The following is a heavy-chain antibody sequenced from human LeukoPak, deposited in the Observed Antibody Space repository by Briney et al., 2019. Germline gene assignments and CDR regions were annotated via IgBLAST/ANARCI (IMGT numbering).Heavy chain of an antibody. J-gene: IGHJ4*02. V-gene: IGHV3-30-3*01. D-gene: IGHD6-19*01. CDR2: ISYDGSNK. CDR3: ARDPLGSSGLREYYFDY. Sequence: GRSLRLSCAASGFTFSSYAMHWVRQAPGKGLEWVAVISYDGSNKYYADSVKGRFTISRDNSKNTLYLQMNSLRAEDTAVYYCARDPLGSSGLREYYFDYWGQGTLVTVSS. CDR1: GFTFSSYA.